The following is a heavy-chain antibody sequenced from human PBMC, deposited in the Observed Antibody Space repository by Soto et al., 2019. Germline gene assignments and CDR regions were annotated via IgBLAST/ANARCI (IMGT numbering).Heavy chain of an antibody. CDR1: GYTFTSYG. Sequence: ASVKVSCKASGYTFTSYGISWVRQAPGQGLEWMGWISAYNGNTNYAQKIQGRVKMTTDTSTSTAYMELRSLRSDDTAVYYCARDKDIVVVPAAPHDAFDIWGQGTMVTVSS. CDR3: ARDKDIVVVPAAPHDAFDI. D-gene: IGHD2-2*01. J-gene: IGHJ3*02. CDR2: ISAYNGNT. V-gene: IGHV1-18*01.